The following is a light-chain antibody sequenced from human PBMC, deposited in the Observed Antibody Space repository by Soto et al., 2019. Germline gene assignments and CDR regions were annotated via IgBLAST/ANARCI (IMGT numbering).Light chain of an antibody. CDR2: EAS. V-gene: IGKV3-11*01. CDR3: QQRSTWPWT. J-gene: IGKJ1*01. Sequence: EVVLTQSPATLSLSPGERATLSCRASQSVSTYFAWYQHKPGQPPRLLIYEASKRAPGIPARFSGSGSGADFTLIISSLEPEDFAIYYCQQRSTWPWTFGQGTKVEIK. CDR1: QSVSTY.